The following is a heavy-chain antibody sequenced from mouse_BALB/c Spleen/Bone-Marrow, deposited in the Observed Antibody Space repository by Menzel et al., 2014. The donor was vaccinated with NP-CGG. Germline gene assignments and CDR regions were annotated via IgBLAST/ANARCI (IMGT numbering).Heavy chain of an antibody. Sequence: VHLVESGPGLVAPSQSLSIPCTVSGFSLTSYGEHWVRQPPGKGLEWLGVIWAGGSTNYNSALMSRLSISKDNSKSQVFLKMNSLQTDDTAMYFCARDRGFGYDRTMDYWGQGTSVTVSS. CDR1: GFSLTSYG. V-gene: IGHV2-9*02. D-gene: IGHD2-2*01. J-gene: IGHJ4*01. CDR3: ARDRGFGYDRTMDY. CDR2: IWAGGST.